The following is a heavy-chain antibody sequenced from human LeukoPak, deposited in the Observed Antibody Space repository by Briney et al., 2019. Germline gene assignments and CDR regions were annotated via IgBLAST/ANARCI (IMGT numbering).Heavy chain of an antibody. CDR3: ARDLHYYDLHRGVWFDP. D-gene: IGHD3-22*01. V-gene: IGHV4-34*01. CDR2: INHSGST. J-gene: IGHJ5*02. CDR1: GGSFSGYY. Sequence: SETLSLTCAVYGGSFSGYYWSWIRQPPGKGLEWIGEINHSGSTNYNPSLKSRVTISVDTSKNQFSLKLSSVTAADTAVYYCARDLHYYDLHRGVWFDPWGQGTLVTVSS.